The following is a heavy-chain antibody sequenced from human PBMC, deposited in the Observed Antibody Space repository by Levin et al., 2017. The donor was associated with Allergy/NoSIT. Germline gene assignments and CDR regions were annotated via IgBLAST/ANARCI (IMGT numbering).Heavy chain of an antibody. CDR1: GFTFSRYG. D-gene: IGHD6-13*01. J-gene: IGHJ4*02. CDR3: AKEMTERRATADDY. Sequence: LSLTCAASGFTFSRYGMHWVRQAPGKGLEWVAVISYDGKVKYYADSVKGRFTVSRDNSKDTLYLQLNSLRAEDTAVYYCAKEMTERRATADDYWGQGTLVTVSS. CDR2: ISYDGKVK. V-gene: IGHV3-30*18.